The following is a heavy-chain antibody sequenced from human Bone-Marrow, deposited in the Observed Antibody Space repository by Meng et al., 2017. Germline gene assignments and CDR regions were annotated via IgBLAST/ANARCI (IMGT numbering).Heavy chain of an antibody. CDR1: GGSFSDYY. J-gene: IGHJ4*02. CDR2: INHSGST. Sequence: QVQLQQWGAGLLTLSETLSLTCAVYGGSFSDYYWSWIRQPPGKGLEWIGEINHSGSTNYNPSLESRATISVDTSQNNLSLKLSSVTAADSAVYYCARGPTTMAHDFDYWGQGTLVTVSS. V-gene: IGHV4-34*01. CDR3: ARGPTTMAHDFDY. D-gene: IGHD4-11*01.